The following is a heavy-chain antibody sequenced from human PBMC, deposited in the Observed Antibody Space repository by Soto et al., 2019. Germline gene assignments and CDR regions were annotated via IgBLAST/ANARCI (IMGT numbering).Heavy chain of an antibody. Sequence: QVQLVESGGGGVQPGRSLRLSCAASGFTFSSYAMHWVLQAPGKGLEWVAVISYDGSNKYYADSVKGRFTISRDNSKNTLNLQMNSLRAEDTAVDCCARGGDYSECDWGQGTLVNVSS. CDR3: ARGGDYSECD. J-gene: IGHJ4*02. V-gene: IGHV3-30-3*01. CDR2: ISYDGSNK. D-gene: IGHD4-4*01. CDR1: GFTFSSYA.